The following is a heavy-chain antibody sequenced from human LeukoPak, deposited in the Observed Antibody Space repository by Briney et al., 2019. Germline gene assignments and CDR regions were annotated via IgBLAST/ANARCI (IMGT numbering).Heavy chain of an antibody. J-gene: IGHJ4*02. CDR3: ARDEGYYDSSGYSNDY. CDR2: ISSSGSTI. CDR1: GFTFSSYG. Sequence: GGSLRLSCAASGFTFSSYGMSWIRQAPGKGLEWVSYISSSGSTIYYADSVKGRFTISRDNAKNSLYLQMNSLRAEDTAVYYCARDEGYYDSSGYSNDYWGQGTLVTVSS. D-gene: IGHD3-22*01. V-gene: IGHV3-11*01.